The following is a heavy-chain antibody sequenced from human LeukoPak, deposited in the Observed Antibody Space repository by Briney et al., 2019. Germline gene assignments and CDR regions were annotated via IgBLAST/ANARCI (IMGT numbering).Heavy chain of an antibody. V-gene: IGHV3-74*01. CDR1: GFTFSNYW. D-gene: IGHD1/OR15-1a*01. CDR2: INTDGSTT. Sequence: GGSLRLSCAASGFTFSNYWIHWVRQAPGKGLVWVSRINTDGSTTTYADTVKGRFSISRDNAKNTVYLQMNNLRAEDTAVYFCARWSTTPDTEAGDYWGQGTLVTVSS. CDR3: ARWSTTPDTEAGDY. J-gene: IGHJ4*02.